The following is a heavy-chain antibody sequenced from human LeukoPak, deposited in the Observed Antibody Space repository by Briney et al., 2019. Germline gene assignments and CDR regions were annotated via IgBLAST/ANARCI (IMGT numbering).Heavy chain of an antibody. CDR2: ISAYNGNT. CDR1: GYTFTSYG. V-gene: IGHV1-18*01. Sequence: ASVKVSCKASGYTFTSYGISWVRQAPGQGLEWMGWISAYNGNTNYAQKLQGRVTMTTDTSTSTAYMELRSLRSDDTAVYYCARGVTPFLEWLSNWFDPWGQGTLVTVSS. D-gene: IGHD3-3*02. J-gene: IGHJ5*02. CDR3: ARGVTPFLEWLSNWFDP.